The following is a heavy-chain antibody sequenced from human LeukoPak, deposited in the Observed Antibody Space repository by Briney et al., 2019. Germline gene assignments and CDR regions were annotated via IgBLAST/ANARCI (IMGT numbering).Heavy chain of an antibody. CDR3: TRDLDSGSLYYFDY. D-gene: IGHD1-26*01. Sequence: GSLRLSCTASGFTFGDYAMSWFRQAPGKGLEWVGFIRSKAYGGTTEYAAPVKGRFTISRDDSKSIAYLQMNSLKTEDTAVHYCTRDLDSGSLYYFDYWGQGTLVTVSS. CDR1: GFTFGDYA. CDR2: IRSKAYGGTT. V-gene: IGHV3-49*03. J-gene: IGHJ4*02.